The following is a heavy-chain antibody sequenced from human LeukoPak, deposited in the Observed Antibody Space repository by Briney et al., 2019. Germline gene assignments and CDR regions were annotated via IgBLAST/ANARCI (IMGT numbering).Heavy chain of an antibody. J-gene: IGHJ4*02. CDR1: GGSFSGYY. V-gene: IGHV4-34*01. D-gene: IGHD2-2*01. CDR2: INHSGST. CDR3: ARGGIYCSSTSCYSFFDY. Sequence: SETLSLTCAVYGGSFSGYYWSWIRQPPGKGLEWIGEINHSGSTNYNPSLKSRVTISVDTSKNQFSQKLSSVTAADTAVYYCARGGIYCSSTSCYSFFDYWGQGTLVTVSS.